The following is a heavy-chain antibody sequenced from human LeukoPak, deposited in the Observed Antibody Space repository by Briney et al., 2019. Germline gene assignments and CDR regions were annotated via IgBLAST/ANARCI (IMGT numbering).Heavy chain of an antibody. CDR1: GGSFSGYY. D-gene: IGHD2-21*02. CDR3: ARAGGIVVVTAPPSYYFDY. V-gene: IGHV4-34*01. CDR2: INHSGST. J-gene: IGHJ4*02. Sequence: SETLSLTCAVYGGSFSGYYWSWIRQPPGKGLEWIGEINHSGSTNYNPSLKSRVTISVDTSKNQFSLKLSSVTAADTAVYYCARAGGIVVVTAPPSYYFDYWGQGTLVTVSS.